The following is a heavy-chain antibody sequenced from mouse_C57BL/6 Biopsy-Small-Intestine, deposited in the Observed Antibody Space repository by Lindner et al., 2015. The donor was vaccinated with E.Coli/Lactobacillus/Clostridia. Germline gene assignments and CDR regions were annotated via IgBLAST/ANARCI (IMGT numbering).Heavy chain of an antibody. CDR3: VRDLGAMDY. Sequence: VQLQESGGGLVQSGRSLRLSCATSGFTFSDFYMGWVRQAPGKGLEWIAASRNKANDYTTEYSASVKGRFIVSRDTSQSILYLQMNALRAEDTAIYYCVRDLGAMDYWGQGTSVTVSS. CDR2: SRNKANDYTT. V-gene: IGHV7-1*01. CDR1: GFTFSDFY. J-gene: IGHJ4*01. D-gene: IGHD3-3*01.